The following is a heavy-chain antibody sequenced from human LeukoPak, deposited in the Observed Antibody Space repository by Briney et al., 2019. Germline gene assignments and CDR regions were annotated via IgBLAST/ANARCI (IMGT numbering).Heavy chain of an antibody. CDR1: GFTFSSYA. V-gene: IGHV3-23*01. D-gene: IGHD3-10*01. CDR2: ISVSGGST. Sequence: GASLRLSCAASGFTFSSYAMGSVRHAPGKGLEWVSAISVSGGSTYYADSVKGRFTISRDNSKNTLYLQMNSLRAEDTAVYYCANHGRYYYGSGSYPEPNFDYWGQGTLVTVSS. J-gene: IGHJ4*02. CDR3: ANHGRYYYGSGSYPEPNFDY.